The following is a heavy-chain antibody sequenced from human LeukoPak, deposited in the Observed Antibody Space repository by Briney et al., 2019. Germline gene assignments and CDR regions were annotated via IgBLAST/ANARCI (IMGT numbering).Heavy chain of an antibody. J-gene: IGHJ4*02. CDR3: AEDQKLQPFHY. CDR1: GFTFSTYG. CDR2: IQFDGSEK. V-gene: IGHV3-30*02. D-gene: IGHD2-21*01. Sequence: GGSLRLSCAASGFTFSTYGMHWVRQAPGKGLEWVAFIQFDGSEKFYADSVKGRFTISRDNSKNTLYLQMNRLRPDDTSVYYCAEDQKLQPFHYWGQGTLVTVSS.